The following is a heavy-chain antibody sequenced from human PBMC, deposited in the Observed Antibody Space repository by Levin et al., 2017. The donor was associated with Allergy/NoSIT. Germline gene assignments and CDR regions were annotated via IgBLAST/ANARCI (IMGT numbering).Heavy chain of an antibody. CDR3: ARAPGAIYYYCYGMDV. V-gene: IGHV4-34*01. D-gene: IGHD1-26*01. J-gene: IGHJ6*02. CDR1: GGSFSGYY. Sequence: SETLSLTCAVYGGSFSGYYWSWIRQPPGKGLEWIGEINHSGSTNYNPSLKSRVTISVDTSKNQFSLKLSSVTAADTAVYYCARAPGAIYYYCYGMDVWGQGTTVTVSS. CDR2: INHSGST.